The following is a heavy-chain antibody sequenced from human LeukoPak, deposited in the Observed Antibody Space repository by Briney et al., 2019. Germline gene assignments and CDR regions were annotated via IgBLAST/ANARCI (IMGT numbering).Heavy chain of an antibody. V-gene: IGHV3-23*01. CDR1: GFTFSNYG. Sequence: GGSLRLSCAASGFTFSNYGMSWVRQAPGKGLEWVSSISGSGDSTYYADSVKGRFTISRDNAKNSLFLQMNSLRAEDTAVYYCARVLRYCSGGNCYSGGLGYMDVWGKGTTVTISS. D-gene: IGHD2-15*01. J-gene: IGHJ6*03. CDR3: ARVLRYCSGGNCYSGGLGYMDV. CDR2: ISGSGDST.